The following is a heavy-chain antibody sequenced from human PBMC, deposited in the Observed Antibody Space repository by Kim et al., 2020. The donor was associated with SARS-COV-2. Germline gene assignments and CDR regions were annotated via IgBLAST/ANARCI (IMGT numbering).Heavy chain of an antibody. V-gene: IGHV3-30*04. J-gene: IGHJ4*02. D-gene: IGHD6-13*01. CDR1: GFTFSSYA. Sequence: GGSLRLSCAASGFTFSSYAMHWVRQAPGKGLEWVAVISYDGSNKYYVDSVKGRFTISRDNSKNTLYLQMNSLRAEDTAVYYCARDKREQQQLVVNGYFDYWGQGTLVTVSS. CDR2: ISYDGSNK. CDR3: ARDKREQQQLVVNGYFDY.